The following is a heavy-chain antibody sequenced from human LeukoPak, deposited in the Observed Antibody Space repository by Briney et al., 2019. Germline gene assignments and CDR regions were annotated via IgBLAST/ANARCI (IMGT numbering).Heavy chain of an antibody. D-gene: IGHD6-13*01. J-gene: IGHJ3*02. CDR1: GYTFTGYY. Sequence: GASVKVSCKASGYTFTGYYMHWVRQAPGQGLEWMGWINPNSGGTNYAQKFQGRVTMTRDTSISTAYMELSRLRSDDTAVYYCARSQAKIAAAALREEDAFDIWGQGTMVTVSS. V-gene: IGHV1-2*02. CDR3: ARSQAKIAAAALREEDAFDI. CDR2: INPNSGGT.